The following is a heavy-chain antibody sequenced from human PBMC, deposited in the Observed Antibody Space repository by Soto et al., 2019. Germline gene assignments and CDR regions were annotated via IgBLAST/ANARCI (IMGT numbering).Heavy chain of an antibody. J-gene: IGHJ6*02. Sequence: PGGALRLSCAASGFNFSSYSMNWVRQAPGKGLEWVSYISSSSSTIYYADSVKGRFTISRDNAKNQLSLKLSSVTAADTAVYYCARVTYGVVETSMDVWGQGTMVTVSS. D-gene: IGHD3-3*01. CDR2: ISSSSSTI. CDR3: ARVTYGVVETSMDV. CDR1: GFNFSSYS. V-gene: IGHV3-48*01.